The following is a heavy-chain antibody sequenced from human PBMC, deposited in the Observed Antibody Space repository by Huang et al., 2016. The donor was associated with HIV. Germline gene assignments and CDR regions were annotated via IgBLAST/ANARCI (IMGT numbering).Heavy chain of an antibody. Sequence: QGQLVESGGGVVQPGRSLRLSCAASGFSFTSYDMQWVRQVPGKGLDWVSFVANDGNGKYNADAVKGRFTISRDNFKNTLYLQMNSLRTGDTAVYFCLPAGHVSHYYYMDVWGKGTTVIVSS. J-gene: IGHJ6*03. CDR1: GFSFTSYD. CDR3: LPAGHVSHYYYMDV. CDR2: VANDGNGK. V-gene: IGHV3-30*03.